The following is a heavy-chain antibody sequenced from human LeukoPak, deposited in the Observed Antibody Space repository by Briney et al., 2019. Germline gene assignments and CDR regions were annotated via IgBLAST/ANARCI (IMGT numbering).Heavy chain of an antibody. V-gene: IGHV4-39*01. Sequence: SETLSLTCTVSGGSISSSDYYWGWIRQPPGRGLAWIGSLHYSGSTYYNPSLKSRVTISVDTSKNQFSLKLSSVTAADTAVHYCARHLGTGYYDSSGYRFDYWGQGTLVTASS. CDR2: LHYSGST. CDR3: ARHLGTGYYDSSGYRFDY. D-gene: IGHD3-22*01. J-gene: IGHJ4*02. CDR1: GGSISSSDYY.